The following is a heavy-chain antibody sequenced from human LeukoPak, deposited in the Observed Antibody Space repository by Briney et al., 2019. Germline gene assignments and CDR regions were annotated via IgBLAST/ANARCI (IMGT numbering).Heavy chain of an antibody. CDR3: ASRDGSAYFDY. J-gene: IGHJ4*02. V-gene: IGHV4-30-2*01. D-gene: IGHD5-24*01. Sequence: PSETLSLTCAVSGGSISSGGYSWSWIRQPPGKGLEWIGYIYHSGSTYYNPSLKSRVTISVDRSKNQFSLKLSSVTAADTAVYYCASRDGSAYFDYWGQGTLVTVSS. CDR1: GGSISSGGYS. CDR2: IYHSGST.